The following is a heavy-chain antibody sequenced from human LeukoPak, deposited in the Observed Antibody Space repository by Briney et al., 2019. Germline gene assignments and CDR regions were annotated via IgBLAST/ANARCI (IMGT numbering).Heavy chain of an antibody. Sequence: PSETLSLTCTVSGGSISGGGYYWSWIRQLPGKGLEWIGYIHYSGSTYYNPSLTSRVTTSVDTSTNQFSLKLSSVTAADTAVYYCARGGSEGYYDSSGYRYFDYWGQGTLVTVSS. J-gene: IGHJ4*02. CDR2: IHYSGST. CDR3: ARGGSEGYYDSSGYRYFDY. D-gene: IGHD3-22*01. V-gene: IGHV4-31*03. CDR1: GGSISGGGYY.